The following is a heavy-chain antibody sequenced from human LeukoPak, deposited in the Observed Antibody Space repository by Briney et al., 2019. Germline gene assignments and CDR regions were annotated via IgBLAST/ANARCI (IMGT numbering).Heavy chain of an antibody. D-gene: IGHD3-3*01. J-gene: IGHJ4*02. Sequence: SETLSLTCAVCGGSFSGYYWSWIRQPPGKGLEWIGEINHSGSTNYNPSLKSRVTISVDTSKNQFSLKLSSVTAADTAVYYCARGTYYDFWSGYSGRSTFHFDYWGQGTLVTVSS. CDR1: GGSFSGYY. CDR2: INHSGST. CDR3: ARGTYYDFWSGYSGRSTFHFDY. V-gene: IGHV4-34*01.